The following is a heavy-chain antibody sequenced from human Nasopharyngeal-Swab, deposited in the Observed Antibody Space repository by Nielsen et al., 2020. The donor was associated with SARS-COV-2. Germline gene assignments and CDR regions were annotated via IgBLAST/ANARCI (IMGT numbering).Heavy chain of an antibody. CDR2: LYWDDDN. Sequence: SGPTLVKPSQTLTLTCTFSGFSLSTSKVGVSWVRQLPGKALEWLALLYWDDDNRYNPSLKNRITITRDTSKNQVVLTMTNMDPVDTATYYCVHSTGWRLDSWGQGSLVTVSS. J-gene: IGHJ4*02. CDR1: GFSLSTSKVG. CDR3: VHSTGWRLDS. D-gene: IGHD6-19*01. V-gene: IGHV2-5*02.